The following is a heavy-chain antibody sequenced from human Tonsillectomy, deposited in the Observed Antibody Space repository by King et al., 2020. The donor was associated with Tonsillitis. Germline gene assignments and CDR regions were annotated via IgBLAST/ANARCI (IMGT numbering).Heavy chain of an antibody. J-gene: IGHJ4*02. Sequence: VQLVESGGGVVQPGRSLRLSCAASGFTFSSYAMHWVRQAPGKGLEWVAVISYDGSNKYYADSVKGRFTISRDNSKNTLYLQMNSLRAEDTAVYYCARDQMVRGVIIMGPAYWGQGTLVTVSS. CDR3: ARDQMVRGVIIMGPAY. CDR1: GFTFSSYA. V-gene: IGHV3-30-3*01. D-gene: IGHD3-10*01. CDR2: ISYDGSNK.